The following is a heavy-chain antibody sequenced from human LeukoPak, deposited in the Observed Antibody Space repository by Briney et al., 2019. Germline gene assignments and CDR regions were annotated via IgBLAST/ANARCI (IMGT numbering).Heavy chain of an antibody. Sequence: PGGSLRLSCAASGFTFSSHSMNWVRQAPGKGLEWVSSISGISTYIYYADSVKGRFTISRDNAKNSVYLQMNSLRAEDTAVYYCAREAGMEPYWGQGTLVTVSS. CDR3: AREAGMEPY. J-gene: IGHJ4*02. CDR1: GFTFSSHS. CDR2: ISGISTYI. V-gene: IGHV3-21*01. D-gene: IGHD6-13*01.